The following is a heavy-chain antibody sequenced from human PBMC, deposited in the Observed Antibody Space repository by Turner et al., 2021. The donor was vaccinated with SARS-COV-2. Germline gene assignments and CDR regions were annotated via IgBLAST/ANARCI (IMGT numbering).Heavy chain of an antibody. CDR1: GFTVSSNY. CDR2: IYSGGST. Sequence: EVQLVESGGGLIQPGGSLRLSCAASGFTVSSNYMNWVRQAPGKGLEWGSMIYSGGSTYYADSVKGRFTISRDNSKNTLFLQMNSLRAEDTAVYYCARETREARFDPWGQGTLVTVSS. V-gene: IGHV3-53*01. D-gene: IGHD1-26*01. J-gene: IGHJ5*02. CDR3: ARETREARFDP.